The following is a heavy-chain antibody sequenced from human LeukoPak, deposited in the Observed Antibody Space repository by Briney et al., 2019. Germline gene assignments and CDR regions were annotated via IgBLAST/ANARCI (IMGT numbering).Heavy chain of an antibody. Sequence: QPGGSLRLSCVASGFTLDDYALHWVRQAPGKDLGWISLISGDGDNTYYADSVKGRFTISRDNSKNSLYLQMSSLRAEDTALYYCAKGVRSGTYYNCFDPWGQGTLVTVSS. D-gene: IGHD1-26*01. V-gene: IGHV3-43*02. CDR2: ISGDGDNT. J-gene: IGHJ5*02. CDR3: AKGVRSGTYYNCFDP. CDR1: GFTLDDYA.